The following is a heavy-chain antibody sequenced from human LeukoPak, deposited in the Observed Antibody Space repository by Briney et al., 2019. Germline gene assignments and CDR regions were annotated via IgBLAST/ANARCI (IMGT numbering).Heavy chain of an antibody. V-gene: IGHV3-21*01. D-gene: IGHD3-10*01. J-gene: IGHJ6*02. CDR1: GFTFSSYS. CDR3: ARVREGSSFYYGMDV. CDR2: ISSSSSYI. Sequence: GGSLRLSCAASGFTFSSYSMNWVRQAPGKGLEWVSSISSSSSYIYYADSVKGRFTISRDNAKNSLYLQMNSLRAEDTAVYYCARVREGSSFYYGMDVWGQGNTVTVSS.